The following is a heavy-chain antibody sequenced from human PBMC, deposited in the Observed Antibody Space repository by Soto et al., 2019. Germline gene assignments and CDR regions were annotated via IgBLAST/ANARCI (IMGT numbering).Heavy chain of an antibody. Sequence: KLVASGGGVVQPGGSLRLSCAASGITVTSSYMTWVRQAPGKGLEWVSTVYTSGDTDYADSVKGRFTLSIDSSKNTLFLQVSSLRVDDSGVYFWARAVLQWQKVEWFDLWGQGTQVFVSS. V-gene: IGHV3-66*01. D-gene: IGHD6-19*01. CDR2: VYTSGDT. CDR1: GITVTSSY. CDR3: ARAVLQWQKVEWFDL. J-gene: IGHJ5*02.